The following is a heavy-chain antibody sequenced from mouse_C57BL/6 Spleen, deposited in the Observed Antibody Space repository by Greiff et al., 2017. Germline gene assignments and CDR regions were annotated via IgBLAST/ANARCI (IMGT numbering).Heavy chain of an antibody. V-gene: IGHV1-61*01. D-gene: IGHD2-4*01. CDR1: GYTFTSYW. Sequence: QVQLQQPGAELVRPGSSVKLSCKASGYTFTSYWMDWVKQRPGQGLEWIGNIYPSDSETHYNQKFKDKATLTVDKYSITAYMQLSILTSEDSAVYYCARRDYDYDWFAYWGQGTLVTVSA. CDR2: IYPSDSET. CDR3: ARRDYDYDWFAY. J-gene: IGHJ3*01.